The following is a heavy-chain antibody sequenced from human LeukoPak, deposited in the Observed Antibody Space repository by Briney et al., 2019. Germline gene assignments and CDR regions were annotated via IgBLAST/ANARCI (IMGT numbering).Heavy chain of an antibody. Sequence: ASVKVSCKASGYTFTAYYMHWVRQAPGQGLEWMGWINPTSGGTNYAQKFQGRVTMTRDTSISTAYMELSRLRSDDTAVYYCARDARIVVAVAATDNWFAPWGQGTLVTVSS. CDR3: ARDARIVVAVAATDNWFAP. J-gene: IGHJ5*02. CDR2: INPTSGGT. V-gene: IGHV1-2*02. D-gene: IGHD2-15*01. CDR1: GYTFTAYY.